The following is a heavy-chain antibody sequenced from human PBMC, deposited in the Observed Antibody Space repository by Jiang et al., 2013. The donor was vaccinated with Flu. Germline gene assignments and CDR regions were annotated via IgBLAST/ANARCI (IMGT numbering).Heavy chain of an antibody. V-gene: IGHV4-4*02. D-gene: IGHD3-16*01. J-gene: IGHJ5*01. Sequence: SGSGLVKPSGTLFLTCDVSGDSITNSNWWTWVRQSPGKGLEWIGEIFHTGKNNYNPSLKSRLTLSVDQSRNQFSLNLTSVTAADTALYYCAREDRISRGGGFDAWGHGILVIVSS. CDR1: GDSITNSNW. CDR2: IFHTGKN. CDR3: AREDRISRGGGFDA.